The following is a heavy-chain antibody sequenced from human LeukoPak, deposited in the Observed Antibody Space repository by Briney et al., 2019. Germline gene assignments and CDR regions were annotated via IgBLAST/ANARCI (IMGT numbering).Heavy chain of an antibody. J-gene: IGHJ5*02. V-gene: IGHV7-4-1*02. CDR2: INTNTGNP. D-gene: IGHD2-2*01. Sequence: ASVKVSCKASGYSFTTYGMNWVPQAPGQGLEWMGWINTNTGNPTYAQGFTGRFVFSLDTSVSTAYLQISSLKAEDTAVYYCARDPLRGYCSSTSCYPNWFDPWGQGTLVTVSS. CDR3: ARDPLRGYCSSTSCYPNWFDP. CDR1: GYSFTTYG.